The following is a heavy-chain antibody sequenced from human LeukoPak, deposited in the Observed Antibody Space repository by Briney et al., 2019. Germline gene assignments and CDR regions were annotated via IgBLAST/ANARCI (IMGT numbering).Heavy chain of an antibody. D-gene: IGHD3-22*01. CDR2: IYYSGGT. Sequence: SETLSLTCTVSGGSISSYYWSWIRQPPGRGREGIGYIYYSGGTNYNPSLKSRVTISVDTSKNQFSLKLSSVTAADTAVYYCARHGDYYDSSGYYLNYYFDYWGQEPWSPSPQ. J-gene: IGHJ4*01. CDR3: ARHGDYYDSSGYYLNYYFDY. V-gene: IGHV4-59*08. CDR1: GGSISSYY.